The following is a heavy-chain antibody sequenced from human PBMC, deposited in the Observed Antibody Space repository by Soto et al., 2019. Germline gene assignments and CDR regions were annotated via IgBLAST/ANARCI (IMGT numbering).Heavy chain of an antibody. CDR1: GYTFTSYG. J-gene: IGHJ4*02. CDR3: ARDLPYYYGSGSSTNPFDY. CDR2: ISAYNGNT. V-gene: IGHV1-18*01. Sequence: ASVKVSCKASGYTFTSYGISWVRQAPGQGLEWMGWISAYNGNTNYAQKLQGRVTMTTDTSTSTAYMELRSLRSDDTAVYYCARDLPYYYGSGSSTNPFDYWGQGTLVTVSS. D-gene: IGHD3-10*01.